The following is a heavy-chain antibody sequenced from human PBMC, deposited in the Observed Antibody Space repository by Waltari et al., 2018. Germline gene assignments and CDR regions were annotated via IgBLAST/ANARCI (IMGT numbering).Heavy chain of an antibody. Sequence: QLQLQESGPGLVKPSETLSLTCTVSGGSISSSSYYWGWVRQPPGKGLEWIGSIYSSGGTYYNPSLKSRVTISVDTSKNHFSLKLSSVTAADTAVYYCARGLRVAAAPALWGQGTLVTVSS. J-gene: IGHJ4*02. D-gene: IGHD6-13*01. V-gene: IGHV4-39*07. CDR1: GGSISSSSYY. CDR3: ARGLRVAAAPAL. CDR2: IYSSGGT.